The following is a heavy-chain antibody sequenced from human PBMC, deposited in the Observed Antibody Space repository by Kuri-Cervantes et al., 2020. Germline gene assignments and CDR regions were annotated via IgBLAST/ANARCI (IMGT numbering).Heavy chain of an antibody. J-gene: IGHJ3*02. CDR1: GFTFSSYS. V-gene: IGHV3-48*01. D-gene: IGHD5-24*01. Sequence: GESLKISCAASGFTFSSYSMNWVRQAPGKGLEWVSYISSSSSTIYYADSVKGRFTISRDNAKNSLYLQMNSLRAEDTAVYYCARGGYEDGYNSVPPDAFDIWGQGTMVTVSS. CDR3: ARGGYEDGYNSVPPDAFDI. CDR2: ISSSSSTI.